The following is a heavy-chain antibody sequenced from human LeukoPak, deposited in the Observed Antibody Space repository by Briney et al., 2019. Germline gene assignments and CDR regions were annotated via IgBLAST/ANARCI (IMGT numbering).Heavy chain of an antibody. Sequence: GGSLRLSCAASEFIVSSNYMSWIRQAGGKGLEWASYIYSGGSTYYADSVKGRFTISRDNAKNSLYLQMNSLRAEDTAVYYCARDLGGSTISGSFDIWGQGTMVTVSS. CDR1: EFIVSSNY. J-gene: IGHJ3*02. CDR2: IYSGGST. V-gene: IGHV3-66*01. CDR3: ARDLGGSTISGSFDI. D-gene: IGHD3-9*01.